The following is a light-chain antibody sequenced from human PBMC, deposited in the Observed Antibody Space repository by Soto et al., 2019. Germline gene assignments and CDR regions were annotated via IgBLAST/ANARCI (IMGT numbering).Light chain of an antibody. CDR2: GAS. Sequence: DIHMTQSPSSLSASLGDRVTITCRASQSISRNLNWYQQKPGKAPKLLIYGASSLASGVPSRFSGSGSGTEFTLTISSLQPDDFATYYCQQHNGYSERMFGQGTKVDIK. V-gene: IGKV1-5*01. CDR3: QQHNGYSERM. J-gene: IGKJ1*01. CDR1: QSISRN.